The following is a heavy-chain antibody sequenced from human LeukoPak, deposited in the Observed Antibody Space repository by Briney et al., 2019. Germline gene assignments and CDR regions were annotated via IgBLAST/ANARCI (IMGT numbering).Heavy chain of an antibody. Sequence: GGSLRLSCAASGFTFSSSSMNWVRQAPGKGLEWVSYISSSGSTVYYADSVTGRFTISRDNAQNSLYLQMNSLRDEDTAVYYCARDLDTAMVDYFDYWGQGTLVTVSS. CDR3: ARDLDTAMVDYFDY. J-gene: IGHJ4*02. D-gene: IGHD5-18*01. CDR2: ISSSGSTV. V-gene: IGHV3-48*02. CDR1: GFTFSSSS.